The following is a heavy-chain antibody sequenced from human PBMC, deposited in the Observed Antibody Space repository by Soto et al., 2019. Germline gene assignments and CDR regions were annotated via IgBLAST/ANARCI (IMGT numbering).Heavy chain of an antibody. Sequence: AGGSLRLSCAVSGFTFSSYSMNWVRQAPGKGLEWVSYISSSGTAIYSADSVKGRFTISRDNAKNSLYLQMNSLRDEDTAVYYCARDIMPRLGFYQCGMDVWGQGTTVTVSS. CDR3: ARDIMPRLGFYQCGMDV. CDR1: GFTFSSYS. V-gene: IGHV3-48*02. D-gene: IGHD3-3*02. CDR2: ISSSGTAI. J-gene: IGHJ6*02.